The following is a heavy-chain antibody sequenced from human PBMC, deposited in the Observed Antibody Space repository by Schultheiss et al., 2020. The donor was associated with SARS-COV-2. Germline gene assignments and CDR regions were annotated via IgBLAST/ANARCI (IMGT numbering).Heavy chain of an antibody. CDR2: ISHSGGST. Sequence: GGSLRLSCAASGFTFSSYDMSWVRQAPGKGLDWVSTISHSGGSTYYGDSVKGRFTISRDNSKNTLFLQMNGLRAEDTAVYYCARALARYCSSTSCSNWFDPWGQGTLVTVSS. CDR3: ARALARYCSSTSCSNWFDP. J-gene: IGHJ5*02. V-gene: IGHV3-23*01. D-gene: IGHD2-2*01. CDR1: GFTFSSYD.